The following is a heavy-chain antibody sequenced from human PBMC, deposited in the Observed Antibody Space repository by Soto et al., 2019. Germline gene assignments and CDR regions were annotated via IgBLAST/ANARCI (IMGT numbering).Heavy chain of an antibody. V-gene: IGHV4-4*02. D-gene: IGHD2-15*01. CDR3: ARDCTRSGGSCEGFDP. Sequence: QVQLQESGPGLVKPSGTLSLTCAVSSGSISSSNWWSWVRQPPGKGLEWIGEIYHSGSTNYNPALKSRVTISVDKSKNQCSLKLSSVTAADTAVYYCARDCTRSGGSCEGFDPWGQGTLVTVSS. CDR1: SGSISSSNW. CDR2: IYHSGST. J-gene: IGHJ5*02.